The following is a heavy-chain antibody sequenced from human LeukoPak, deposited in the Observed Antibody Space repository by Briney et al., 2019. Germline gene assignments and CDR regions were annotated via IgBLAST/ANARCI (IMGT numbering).Heavy chain of an antibody. D-gene: IGHD4-23*01. V-gene: IGHV4-59*01. CDR1: GASISSYY. CDR2: LYNTRNT. Sequence: SETLSLTCTVSGASISSYYWSWIRQPPGKGLEWIGYLYNTRNTCYNPSLKSRVTISVDTSKNQFSLKVSSVTAADTAVYYCAREKNGNEPFDYWGQGTLVTVSS. CDR3: AREKNGNEPFDY. J-gene: IGHJ4*02.